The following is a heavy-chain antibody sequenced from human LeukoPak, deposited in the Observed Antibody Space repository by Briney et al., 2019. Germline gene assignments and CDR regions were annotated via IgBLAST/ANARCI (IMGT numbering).Heavy chain of an antibody. CDR3: STLTFPLDY. V-gene: IGHV3-73*01. CDR2: IRSKANNYAT. Sequence: PGGSLRLSCAASGFTFSDSPMHWVRQASGKGLEWVGRIRSKANNYATGYAASVKGRFTISRDDLKNTAYLHMNSLKTEDTAVYYCSTLTFPLDYWGQGTLVTVSS. J-gene: IGHJ4*02. CDR1: GFTFSDSP. D-gene: IGHD3-16*01.